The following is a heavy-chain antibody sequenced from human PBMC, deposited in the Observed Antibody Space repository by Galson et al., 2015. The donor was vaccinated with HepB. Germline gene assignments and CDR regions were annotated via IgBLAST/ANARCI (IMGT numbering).Heavy chain of an antibody. CDR1: GFTFSSYG. V-gene: IGHV3-30*18. CDR3: AKDSTVAGHYYGMDV. D-gene: IGHD6-19*01. Sequence: SLRLSCAASGFTFSSYGMHWVRQAPGKGLEWVAVISYDGSNKYYADSVKGRFTISRDNSKNTLYLQMNSLRAEDTAVYYCAKDSTVAGHYYGMDVWGQGTTVTVSS. J-gene: IGHJ6*02. CDR2: ISYDGSNK.